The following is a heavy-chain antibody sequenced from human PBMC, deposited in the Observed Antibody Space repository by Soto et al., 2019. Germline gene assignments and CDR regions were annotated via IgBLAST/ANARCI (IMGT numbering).Heavy chain of an antibody. CDR2: IYYSGST. J-gene: IGHJ5*02. CDR3: ARDRSDGYLNWFDP. CDR1: GGSVSSGSYY. Sequence: SETLSLTCTVSGGSVSSGSYYWSWIRQPPGKGLEWIGYIYYSGSTNYNPSLKSRVTISVDTSKNQFSLKLSSVTAADTAVYYCARDRSDGYLNWFDPWGHGTLVTVSS. V-gene: IGHV4-61*01. D-gene: IGHD5-12*01.